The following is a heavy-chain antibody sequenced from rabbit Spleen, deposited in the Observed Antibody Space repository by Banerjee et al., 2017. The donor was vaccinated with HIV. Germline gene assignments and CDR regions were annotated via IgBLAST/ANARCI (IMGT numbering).Heavy chain of an antibody. CDR3: ARDTSSSFSSYGMDL. CDR1: GVSFSSSSY. Sequence: QSLEESGGGLVQPEGSLTLTCTASGVSFSSSSYMCWGRQAPGKGLEWIACIDLGSSGFTYFATWAKGRFTCSKTSSTTVTLQMTRLTAADTATYFCARDTSSSFSSYGMDLWGPGTLVTVS. J-gene: IGHJ6*01. V-gene: IGHV1S40*01. CDR2: IDLGSSGFT. D-gene: IGHD1-1*01.